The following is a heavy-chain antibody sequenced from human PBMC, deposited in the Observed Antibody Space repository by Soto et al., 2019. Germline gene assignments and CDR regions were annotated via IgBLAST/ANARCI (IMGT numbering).Heavy chain of an antibody. CDR3: ARIWYYDYIWGSYRYTGQDAFDI. CDR1: GGSFSGYY. V-gene: IGHV4-34*01. Sequence: SETLSLTCAVYGGSFSGYYWSWIRQPPGKGLEWIGEINHSGSTNYNPSLKSRVTISVDTSKNQFSLKLSSVTAADTAVYYCARIWYYDYIWGSYRYTGQDAFDIWXQGTMVTVSS. J-gene: IGHJ3*02. D-gene: IGHD3-16*02. CDR2: INHSGST.